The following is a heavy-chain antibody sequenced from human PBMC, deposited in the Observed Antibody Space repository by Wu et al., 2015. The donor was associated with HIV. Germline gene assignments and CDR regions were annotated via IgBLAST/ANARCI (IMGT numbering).Heavy chain of an antibody. D-gene: IGHD1-20*01. CDR2: IIPFNSNT. CDR3: VRSSITGTTAFGALYI. J-gene: IGHJ3*02. V-gene: IGHV1-45*02. Sequence: QVQLVQSGAEVKRSGASVKISCKTSGYRFTRYGITWVRQAPGQAPEWMGWIIPFNSNTKYAQKFQDRVTITRDTSMSTAYMELSSLRSEDTAMYYCVRSSITGTTAFGALYIWGRRDEWSPSLQ. CDR1: GYRFTRYG.